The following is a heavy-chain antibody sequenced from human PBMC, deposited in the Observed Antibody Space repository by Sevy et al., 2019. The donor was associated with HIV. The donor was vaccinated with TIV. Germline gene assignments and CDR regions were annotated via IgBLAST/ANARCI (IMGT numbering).Heavy chain of an antibody. V-gene: IGHV3-23*01. CDR3: ARDRATSATGTLFDY. D-gene: IGHD3-9*01. Sequence: GGSLRLSCAASGFTSSSYAMSWVRQPPGRGLEWVSTFSDSGVSTYYEDSVKGRFTISRDNSKNILYLQMNSLRAEDTAVYYCARDRATSATGTLFDYWGQGTLVTVSS. J-gene: IGHJ4*02. CDR2: FSDSGVST. CDR1: GFTSSSYA.